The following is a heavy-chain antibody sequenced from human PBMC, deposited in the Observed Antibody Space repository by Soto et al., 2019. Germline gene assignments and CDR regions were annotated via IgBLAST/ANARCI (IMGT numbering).Heavy chain of an antibody. CDR3: AREGHGGLHDY. J-gene: IGHJ4*02. V-gene: IGHV4-30-4*01. CDR1: GGSISSGDYY. D-gene: IGHD4-4*01. Sequence: SETLSLTCTVSGGSISSGDYYWSWIRQPPGKGLEWIGYIYYSGSTYYNPSLKSRVTISVDTSKNQFSLKLSSVTAADTAVYYCAREGHGGLHDYWGQGTLVTVSS. CDR2: IYYSGST.